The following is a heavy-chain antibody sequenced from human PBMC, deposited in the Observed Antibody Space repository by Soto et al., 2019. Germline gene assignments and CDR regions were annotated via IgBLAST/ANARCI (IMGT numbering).Heavy chain of an antibody. V-gene: IGHV3-30*03. J-gene: IGHJ6*02. Sequence: GGSLRLSCAASGFTFSSYGMHWVRQAPGKGLEWVAVISYDGSNKYYADSVKGRFTISRDNSKNTLYLQMNSLRSDDTAVYYCARGGAVVVAATTYYYYGMDVWGQGTTVTVSS. D-gene: IGHD2-15*01. CDR2: ISYDGSNK. CDR3: ARGGAVVVAATTYYYYGMDV. CDR1: GFTFSSYG.